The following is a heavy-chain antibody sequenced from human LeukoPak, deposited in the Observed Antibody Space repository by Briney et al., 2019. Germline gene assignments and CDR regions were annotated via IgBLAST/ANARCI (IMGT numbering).Heavy chain of an antibody. CDR3: AKDCPLSRDRVLRRCLDY. CDR1: GFTFSSYG. V-gene: IGHV3-30*02. CDR2: IRYDGSNK. J-gene: IGHJ4*02. Sequence: PGGSLRLSCAASGFTFSSYGMHWVRQAPGKGLEWVAFIRYDGSNKYYADSVKGRFTISRDNSKNTLYLQMNSLRAEDTAVYYCAKDCPLSRDRVLRRCLDYWGQGTLVTVSS. D-gene: IGHD2-8*02.